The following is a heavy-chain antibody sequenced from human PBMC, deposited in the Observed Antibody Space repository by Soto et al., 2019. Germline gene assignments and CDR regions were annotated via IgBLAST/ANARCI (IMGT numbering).Heavy chain of an antibody. D-gene: IGHD6-6*01. CDR2: IYDSGST. J-gene: IGHJ6*02. V-gene: IGHV4-30-2*01. CDR3: ARGSSSYYDYGMDV. Sequence: TSQTLSLTCTVSGDSISRGGYYWNWIQQPPGKSLEWIGNIYDSGSTSYNPSLKSRVTISVDTSKNQFSLRLTSVTAADTAVYFCARGSSSYYDYGMDVWGQGTTVTVSS. CDR1: GDSISRGGYY.